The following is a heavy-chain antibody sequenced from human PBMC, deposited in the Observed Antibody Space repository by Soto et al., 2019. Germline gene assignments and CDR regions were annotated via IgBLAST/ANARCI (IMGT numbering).Heavy chain of an antibody. Sequence: EVQLVESGGGLVQPGGSLRLSCAASGFTVSNNYMSWVRQAPGKGLEWVSVMYSGGSTYYADSVKGRFIISRDNSKNTLYLHMNSLRAEDTAVYYCAREGYYYDGSGYDYYGMDVWGQGTTVTVSS. CDR2: MYSGGST. J-gene: IGHJ6*02. CDR1: GFTVSNNY. V-gene: IGHV3-66*01. D-gene: IGHD3-22*01. CDR3: AREGYYYDGSGYDYYGMDV.